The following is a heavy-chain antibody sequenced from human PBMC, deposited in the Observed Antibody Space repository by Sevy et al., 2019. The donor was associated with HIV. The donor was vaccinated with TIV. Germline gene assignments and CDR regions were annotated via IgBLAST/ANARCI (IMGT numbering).Heavy chain of an antibody. D-gene: IGHD4-17*01. Sequence: GGSLRLSCAASGFIFSTSPMHWVRQAPGKGLECVAILSYDDSDENYADSVKGRFTISRDNSKNTLYLQMNSLRAEDTAVYYCAKAIRMTTVTAFDYWGQGTLVTVSS. V-gene: IGHV3-30-3*01. CDR3: AKAIRMTTVTAFDY. J-gene: IGHJ4*02. CDR2: LSYDDSDE. CDR1: GFIFSTSP.